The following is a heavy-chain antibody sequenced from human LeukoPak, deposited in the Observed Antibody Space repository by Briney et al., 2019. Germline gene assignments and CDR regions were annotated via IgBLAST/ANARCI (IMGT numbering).Heavy chain of an antibody. CDR1: GGSISSGDYY. Sequence: PETLSLTCTVSGGSISSGDYYWSWIRQPPGKGLEWIGYIYYSGSTNYNPSLKSRVTISVDTSKNQFSLKLSSVTAADTAVYYCASTPSGSFELTYYFDYWGQGTLVTVSS. CDR3: ASTPSGSFELTYYFDY. D-gene: IGHD1-26*01. J-gene: IGHJ4*02. CDR2: IYYSGST. V-gene: IGHV4-61*08.